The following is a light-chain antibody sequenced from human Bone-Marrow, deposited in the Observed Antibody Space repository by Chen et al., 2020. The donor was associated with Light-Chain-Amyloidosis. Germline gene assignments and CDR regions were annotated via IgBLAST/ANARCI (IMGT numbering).Light chain of an antibody. CDR2: RDN. CDR3: QSADSSGTYEVI. V-gene: IGLV3-25*03. CDR1: DLPTQY. Sequence: SYELTQPPSVSVSPGQTARITCSGDDLPTQYAYWYQQKPGQAPVLVIHRDNERPSGISERFSGSSSGTTATLTISGVQAEDEADYHCQSADSSGTYEVIFGGGTKLTVL. J-gene: IGLJ2*01.